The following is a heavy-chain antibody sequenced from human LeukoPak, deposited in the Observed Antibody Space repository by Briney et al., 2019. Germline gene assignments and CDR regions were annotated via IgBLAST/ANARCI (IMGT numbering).Heavy chain of an antibody. Sequence: GASVKVSCKASGYSFTSNYIHWVRQAPGQGLEWMGMIYPRDGSTSYAQKFQGRVTVTRDTSTSTVHMELSGLRSEDTAVYYCARDRGYYYDSSGYTLDYWGQGTLVTVSS. CDR1: GYSFTSNY. CDR3: ARDRGYYYDSSGYTLDY. V-gene: IGHV1-46*01. CDR2: IYPRDGST. D-gene: IGHD3-22*01. J-gene: IGHJ4*02.